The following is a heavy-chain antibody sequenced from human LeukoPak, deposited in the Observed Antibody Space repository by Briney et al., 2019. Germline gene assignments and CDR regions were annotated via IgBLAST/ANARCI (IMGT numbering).Heavy chain of an antibody. CDR3: ARWASISREPGGFFDH. V-gene: IGHV4-38-2*02. CDR2: FCLGRDT. D-gene: IGHD1-14*01. CDR1: GDSVTNDFF. J-gene: IGHJ4*02. Sequence: KPSETLPLTCTVSGDSVTNDFFWGWVRQPPGKELEWIGSFCLGRDTYYRPSLKSRVTISVDTSKNQFSLNLNSVTAADTAVYYCARWASISREPGGFFDHWGQGTLVTVSS.